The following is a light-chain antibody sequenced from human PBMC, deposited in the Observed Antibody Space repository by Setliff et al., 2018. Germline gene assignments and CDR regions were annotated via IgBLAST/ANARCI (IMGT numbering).Light chain of an antibody. J-gene: IGLJ1*01. CDR3: QSYDSSLSEI. V-gene: IGLV1-44*01. CDR1: SSNIGSNT. Sequence: QSVLTQPPSASGTPAQRVTISCSGSSSNIGSNTVNWYQQLPGTAPKLLIYSNNQRPSGVPDRFSGSKSGTSASLAISGLQAEDEADYYCQSYDSSLSEIFGTGTKVTVL. CDR2: SNN.